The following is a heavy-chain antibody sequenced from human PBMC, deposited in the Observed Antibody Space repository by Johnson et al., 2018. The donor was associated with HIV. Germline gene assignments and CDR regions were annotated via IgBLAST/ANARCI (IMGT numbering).Heavy chain of an antibody. Sequence: VQLVESGGGLVQPGGSLRLSCGVSGFTFDDYAMHWVRQAPGKGLEWVSGISWNGGSIGYADSVKGRFTISRDNAKSSLFLQMNSQRAEDTAVYYCARDRCSSTSCIDAFDIWGQGTMVTVSS. CDR3: ARDRCSSTSCIDAFDI. CDR2: ISWNGGSI. CDR1: GFTFDDYA. V-gene: IGHV3-9*01. D-gene: IGHD2-2*01. J-gene: IGHJ3*02.